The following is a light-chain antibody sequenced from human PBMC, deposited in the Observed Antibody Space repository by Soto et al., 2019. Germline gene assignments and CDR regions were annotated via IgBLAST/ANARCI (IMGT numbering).Light chain of an antibody. CDR1: QSVGSL. V-gene: IGKV3-15*01. CDR2: GAS. J-gene: IGKJ5*01. CDR3: QQYNNSPIT. Sequence: VVMTQAPATRPGSPGQRPTLSCKATQSVGSLLEWYQQRPCQAPSLLIYGASSRATGIPARFTGSGSGTEFTLTISSLASEDFEVYYCQQYNNSPITFGPGTRLEIK.